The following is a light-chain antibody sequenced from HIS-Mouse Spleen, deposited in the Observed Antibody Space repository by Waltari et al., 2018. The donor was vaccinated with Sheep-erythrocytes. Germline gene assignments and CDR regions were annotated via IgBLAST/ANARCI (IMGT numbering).Light chain of an antibody. CDR3: CSYAGSYNHV. CDR1: SSDVGGYNY. CDR2: DVS. J-gene: IGLJ1*01. Sequence: QSALTQPRSVSGSPGQSVTISCTGTSSDVGGYNYVSWYHQHPGKAPKLMIYDVSKRPSGVPDRFSGSKPGNTASLTISGLQAEDEADYYCCSYAGSYNHVFATGTKVTVL. V-gene: IGLV2-11*01.